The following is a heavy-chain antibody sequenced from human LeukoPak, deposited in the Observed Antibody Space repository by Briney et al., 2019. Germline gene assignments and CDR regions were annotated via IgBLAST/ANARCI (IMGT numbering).Heavy chain of an antibody. V-gene: IGHV5-51*01. Sequence: GESLKISCEGSGYSFTSYWIGWVRQMPGKGLEWMGIIYPGDSDTRYSPSFQGQVTISADKSISTAYLQWSSLKASDTAMYYCARQYDSSGYYYAGHAFDIWGQGTMVTVSS. CDR2: IYPGDSDT. CDR1: GYSFTSYW. CDR3: ARQYDSSGYYYAGHAFDI. J-gene: IGHJ3*02. D-gene: IGHD3-22*01.